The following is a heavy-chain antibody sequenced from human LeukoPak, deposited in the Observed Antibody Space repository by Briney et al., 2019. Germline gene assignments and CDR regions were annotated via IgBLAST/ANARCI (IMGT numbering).Heavy chain of an antibody. D-gene: IGHD6-19*01. Sequence: PSETLSLTCAVYGGSFSGYYWSWIRQPPGKGLEWIGYIYYSGSTNYNPSLKSRVTISVDTSKNQFSLKLSSVTAADTAVYYCAREGSGWYPGPVDYWGQGTLVTVSS. CDR1: GGSFSGYY. CDR2: IYYSGST. V-gene: IGHV4-59*01. J-gene: IGHJ4*02. CDR3: AREGSGWYPGPVDY.